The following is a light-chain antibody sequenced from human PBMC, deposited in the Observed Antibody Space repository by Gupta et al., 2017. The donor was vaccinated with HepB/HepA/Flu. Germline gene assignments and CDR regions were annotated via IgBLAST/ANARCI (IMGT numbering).Light chain of an antibody. V-gene: IGKV3-11*01. J-gene: IGKJ1*01. Sequence: EIVLTQSPATLSLSPGERATLSCRASQYISNYLAWYQQKPGQAPRLLIYDASNRATGIPARFSGSGSGTDFTLTISSLEPEDFAIYYWQQRSSLRTFGQGTKVEIK. CDR2: DAS. CDR1: QYISNY. CDR3: QQRSSLRT.